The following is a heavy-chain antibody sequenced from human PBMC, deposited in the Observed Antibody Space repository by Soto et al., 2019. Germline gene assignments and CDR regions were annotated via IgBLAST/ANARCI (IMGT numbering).Heavy chain of an antibody. D-gene: IGHD6-13*01. Sequence: QLQLQESDPGLVKPSETLSLTCTVSGGSISSSSYYWGWIRQPPGKGLEWIGNIYYSGSTYYNPSLKSRVTISVDTSKNQFSLKLSSVTAADTAVYYCARRGSSSWFGYWGQGTLVTLSS. J-gene: IGHJ5*01. CDR2: IYYSGST. CDR3: ARRGSSSWFGY. V-gene: IGHV4-39*01. CDR1: GGSISSSSYY.